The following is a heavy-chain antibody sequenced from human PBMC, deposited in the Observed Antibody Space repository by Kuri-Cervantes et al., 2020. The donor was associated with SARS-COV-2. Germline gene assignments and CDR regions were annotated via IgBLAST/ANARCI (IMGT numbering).Heavy chain of an antibody. Sequence: GGSLRLSCAASGFTVSSNYMSWVRQAPGKGQEWVSVIYTGDKTYYADSVKGRFTISRDNSKNTVYPQMNSLRAEDTAVYYCARDLGGVSGPFDYWGQGTLVTVSS. CDR2: IYTGDKT. CDR1: GFTVSSNY. J-gene: IGHJ4*02. CDR3: ARDLGGVSGPFDY. D-gene: IGHD3-16*01. V-gene: IGHV3-53*01.